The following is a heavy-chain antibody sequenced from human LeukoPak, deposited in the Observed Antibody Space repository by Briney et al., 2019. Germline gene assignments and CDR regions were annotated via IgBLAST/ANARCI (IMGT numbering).Heavy chain of an antibody. V-gene: IGHV1-2*02. J-gene: IGHJ4*02. D-gene: IGHD3-10*01. CDR3: ARAPPYGSGSYYWANLDY. CDR2: INPNSGGT. Sequence: ASVKVSCKASGYTFTSYDINWVRQATGQGLEWMGWINPNSGGTNYAQKFQGRVTMTRDTSISTAYMELSRLRSDDTAVYYCARAPPYGSGSYYWANLDYWGQGTLVTVSS. CDR1: GYTFTSYD.